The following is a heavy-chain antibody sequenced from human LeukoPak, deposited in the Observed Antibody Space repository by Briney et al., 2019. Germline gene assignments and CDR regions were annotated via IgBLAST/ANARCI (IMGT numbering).Heavy chain of an antibody. CDR3: ARVASYYDSSGYSQAANDY. CDR1: GYTFTSYG. V-gene: IGHV1-18*01. Sequence: EASVKVSCKASGYTFTSYGISWVRQAPGQGLEWMGWISAYNGNTNYAQKLQGRVTMTTDTSTSTAYMELRSLRSDDTAVYYCARVASYYDSSGYSQAANDYWGQGTLVTVSS. J-gene: IGHJ4*02. CDR2: ISAYNGNT. D-gene: IGHD3-22*01.